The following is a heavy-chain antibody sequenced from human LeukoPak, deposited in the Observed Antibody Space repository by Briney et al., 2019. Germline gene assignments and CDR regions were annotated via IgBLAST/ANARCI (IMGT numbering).Heavy chain of an antibody. D-gene: IGHD1-26*01. CDR3: AKDSSSGTYFDY. V-gene: IGHV3-23*01. Sequence: PGGSLRLSCAASGFTFGDYAIHWVRQAPGKGLEWVSAISGSGGSTYYADSVKGRFTISRDNSKNTLYLQLKSLRAEDTAVYYCAKDSSSGTYFDYWDQGTLVTVSS. CDR1: GFTFGDYA. CDR2: ISGSGGST. J-gene: IGHJ4*02.